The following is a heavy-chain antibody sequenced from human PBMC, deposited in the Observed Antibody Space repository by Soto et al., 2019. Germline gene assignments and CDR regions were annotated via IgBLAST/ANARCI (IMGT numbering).Heavy chain of an antibody. J-gene: IGHJ6*02. Sequence: QVQLQESGPGLVKPSQTLSLTCTVSGGSISSGGYYWSWIRQHPGKGLEWIGYIYYSGSTYYNPSLKSRVTISVDTSKNQFSLKLSSVTAADTAVYYCARAEGSGSYEGYYYYGMDVWGQGTTVTVSS. CDR2: IYYSGST. CDR1: GGSISSGGYY. V-gene: IGHV4-31*03. CDR3: ARAEGSGSYEGYYYYGMDV. D-gene: IGHD3-10*01.